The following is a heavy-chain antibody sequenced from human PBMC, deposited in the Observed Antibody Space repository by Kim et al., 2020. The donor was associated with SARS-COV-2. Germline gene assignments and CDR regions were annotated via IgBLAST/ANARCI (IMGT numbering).Heavy chain of an antibody. D-gene: IGHD6-13*01. Sequence: GSTNYNPPLKSRVSISVDTSKNQFSLKLSSVTAADTAVYYCAFIAAAANYWGQGTLVTVSS. CDR3: AFIAAAANY. CDR2: GST. V-gene: IGHV4-34*01. J-gene: IGHJ4*02.